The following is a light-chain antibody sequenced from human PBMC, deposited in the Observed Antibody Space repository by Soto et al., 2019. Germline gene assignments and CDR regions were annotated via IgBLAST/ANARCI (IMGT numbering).Light chain of an antibody. CDR1: SSDIGGYNY. J-gene: IGLJ1*01. CDR3: STYTSISTYV. CDR2: EVN. Sequence: QYALTQPASVSGSPGQSITISCTATSSDIGGYNYVSWLQQHPGKAPKLIIFEVNNRPSGVSHRFSGSKSGKTAYLTISGLQAEDEADYYCSTYTSISTYVFGSGTKVTVL. V-gene: IGLV2-14*01.